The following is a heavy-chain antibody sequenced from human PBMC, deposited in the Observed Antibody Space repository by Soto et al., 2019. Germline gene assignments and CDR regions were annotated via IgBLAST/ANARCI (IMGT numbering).Heavy chain of an antibody. CDR1: GGSVSSGSYY. V-gene: IGHV4-61*01. CDR2: IYYSGST. J-gene: IGHJ4*02. Sequence: SLTCTVSGGSVSSGSYYWSWIRQPPGKGLEWIGYIYYSGSTNYNPSLKSRVTISVDTSKNQFSLKLSSVTAADTAVYYCARGVVVVVAATPAFDYWGQGTLVTVSS. CDR3: ARGVVVVVAATPAFDY. D-gene: IGHD2-15*01.